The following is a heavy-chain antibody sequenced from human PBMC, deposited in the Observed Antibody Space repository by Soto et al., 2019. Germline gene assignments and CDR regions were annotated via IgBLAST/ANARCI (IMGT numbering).Heavy chain of an antibody. Sequence: GASVKVSCKASGYTFTSYGISWVRQAPGQGLEWMGWISAYNGNTNYAQKLQGRVTMTTDTSTSTAYMELRSLRSDDTAVYYCARDESSYYDSSGPPDAFDIWGQGTMVTVSS. V-gene: IGHV1-18*01. CDR3: ARDESSYYDSSGPPDAFDI. J-gene: IGHJ3*02. D-gene: IGHD3-22*01. CDR1: GYTFTSYG. CDR2: ISAYNGNT.